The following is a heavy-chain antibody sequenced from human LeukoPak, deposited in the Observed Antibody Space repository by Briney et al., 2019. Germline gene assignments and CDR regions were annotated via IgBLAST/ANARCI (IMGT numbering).Heavy chain of an antibody. V-gene: IGHV4-39*07. J-gene: IGHJ5*02. CDR2: INHSGST. CDR1: DGSISSSSYY. Sequence: SETLSLTCTVSDGSISSSSYYWSWIRQPPGKGLEWIGEINHSGSTNYNPSLKSRVTISVDTSKNQFSLKLSSVTAADTAVYYCARGGWFDPWGQGTLVTVSS. CDR3: ARGGWFDP.